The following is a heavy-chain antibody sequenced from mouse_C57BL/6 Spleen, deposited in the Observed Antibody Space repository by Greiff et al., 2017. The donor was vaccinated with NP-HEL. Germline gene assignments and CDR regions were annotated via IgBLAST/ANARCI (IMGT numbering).Heavy chain of an antibody. Sequence: VQLQQSGPELVKPGASVKIPCKASGYTFTDYNMDWVKQSHGKSLEWIGDINPNNGGTIYNQKFKGKATLTVDKSSSTAYMELRSLTSEDTAVYYCARSLIYYDGSRYFDVWGTGTTVTVSS. D-gene: IGHD1-1*01. J-gene: IGHJ1*03. V-gene: IGHV1-18*01. CDR2: INPNNGGT. CDR3: ARSLIYYDGSRYFDV. CDR1: GYTFTDYN.